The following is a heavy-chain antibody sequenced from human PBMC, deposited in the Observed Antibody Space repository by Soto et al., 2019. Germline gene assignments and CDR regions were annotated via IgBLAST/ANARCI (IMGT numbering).Heavy chain of an antibody. CDR3: AKVIDDYIWGSPLRDY. CDR2: ISGSGGST. V-gene: IGHV3-23*01. J-gene: IGHJ4*02. D-gene: IGHD3-16*01. Sequence: EVQLLESGGGLVEPGGSLRLSCAASGFTFSSYAMSWVRQAPGKGLEWVSAISGSGGSTYYADSVNGRFNISGDNSKNSLFLQMNSLTAADTAVYYCAKVIDDYIWGSPLRDYWGQGTLVTVSS. CDR1: GFTFSSYA.